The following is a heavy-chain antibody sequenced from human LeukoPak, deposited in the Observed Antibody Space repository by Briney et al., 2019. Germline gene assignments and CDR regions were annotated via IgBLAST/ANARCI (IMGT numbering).Heavy chain of an antibody. CDR3: ARADSSGSPFDY. CDR1: GGTFSSYA. J-gene: IGHJ4*02. CDR2: IIPILGIA. Sequence: SVKVSCKAPGGTFSSYAISWVRQAPGQGLEWMGRIIPILGIANYAQKFQGRVTITADKSTSTAYMELSSLRSEDTAVYYCARADSSGSPFDYWGQGTLVTVSS. V-gene: IGHV1-69*04. D-gene: IGHD3-22*01.